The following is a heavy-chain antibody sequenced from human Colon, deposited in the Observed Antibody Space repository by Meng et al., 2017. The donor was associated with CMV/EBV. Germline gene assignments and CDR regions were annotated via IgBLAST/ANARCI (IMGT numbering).Heavy chain of an antibody. J-gene: IGHJ4*02. V-gene: IGHV1-18*01. CDR3: AKDLFSPGGNSCFDS. CDR2: INIWNGNI. D-gene: IGHD3-16*01. Sequence: ASVKVSCKTSGYNLNKHGINWVRQAPGQGLEWMGWINIWNGNIESAQKFQGRITLTTDASTSTAYMELRSLTSDDTAVYYCAKDLFSPGGNSCFDSWGQGTVVTVSS. CDR1: GYNLNKHG.